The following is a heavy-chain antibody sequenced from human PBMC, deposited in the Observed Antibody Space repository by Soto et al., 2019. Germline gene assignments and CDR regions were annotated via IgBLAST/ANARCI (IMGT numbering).Heavy chain of an antibody. Sequence: EVQLLESGGGLVQPGGSLRLSCAASGFTFSTYSMTWVRQAPGKGLEWVSTIRDSGHSTHYADSVRGRCAISRDNSKNTLFLQMNSLRAEDTAVYYCARVKAQILSSGWYGGDDIWGQGTMVTVSS. V-gene: IGHV3-23*01. CDR2: IRDSGHST. D-gene: IGHD6-19*01. CDR3: ARVKAQILSSGWYGGDDI. CDR1: GFTFSTYS. J-gene: IGHJ3*02.